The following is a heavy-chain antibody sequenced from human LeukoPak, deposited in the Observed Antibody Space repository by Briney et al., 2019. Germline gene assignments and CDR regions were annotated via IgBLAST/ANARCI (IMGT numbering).Heavy chain of an antibody. CDR3: AVLCRVRGVNGIYYLDY. CDR1: RWSFCGNY. J-gene: IGHJ4*02. Sequence: SETLSLTSADPRWSFCGNYWSWVRQPPGKGLEWIGYIYYSGSTNYNSSLKSRVTISVDTSKNQFSLKLSSVTAADTALYFSAVLCRVRGVNGIYYLDYWGQGTLVTVSS. D-gene: IGHD3-10*01. CDR2: IYYSGST. V-gene: IGHV4-59*01.